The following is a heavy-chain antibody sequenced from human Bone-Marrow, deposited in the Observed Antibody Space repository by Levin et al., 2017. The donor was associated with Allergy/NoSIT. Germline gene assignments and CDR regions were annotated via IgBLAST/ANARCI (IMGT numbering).Heavy chain of an antibody. Sequence: GGSLRLSCAASGFVFTYAWMNWVRQAPGKGPELIGRIKSKTSGGTADYAAPVKGRFTISRDDSYSTVYLQMNNLKIEDTAVYYCVADVAAQGSGEFDYWGQGALVTVSS. J-gene: IGHJ4*02. V-gene: IGHV3-15*01. D-gene: IGHD7-27*01. CDR3: VADVAAQGSGEFDY. CDR1: GFVFTYAW. CDR2: IKSKTSGGTA.